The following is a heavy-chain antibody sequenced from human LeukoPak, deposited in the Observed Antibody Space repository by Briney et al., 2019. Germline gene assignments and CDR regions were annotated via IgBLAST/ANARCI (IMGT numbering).Heavy chain of an antibody. V-gene: IGHV4-34*01. CDR2: INHSGST. CDR1: GGSFSGYY. Sequence: SETLPLTCAVYGGSFSGYYWSWIRQPPGKGLEWIGEINHSGSTNYNPSLKSRVTISVDTSKNQFSLKLSSVTAADTAVYYCFGRGLDAFDIWGQGTMVTVSS. D-gene: IGHD2-15*01. CDR3: FGRGLDAFDI. J-gene: IGHJ3*02.